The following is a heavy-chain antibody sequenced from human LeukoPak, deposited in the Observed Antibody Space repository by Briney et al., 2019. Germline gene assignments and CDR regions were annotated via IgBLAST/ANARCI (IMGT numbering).Heavy chain of an antibody. Sequence: GESLKISCKGSGYSFTSYWIGWVRQMPGKGLEWMGIIFPGDSDSRYSPSFQGQVTISVDKSISTAYLQWNSLKASDTAIYYCARFRDDFPDYWGQGTPIIVSS. J-gene: IGHJ4*02. CDR2: IFPGDSDS. V-gene: IGHV5-51*01. CDR1: GYSFTSYW. D-gene: IGHD5-24*01. CDR3: ARFRDDFPDY.